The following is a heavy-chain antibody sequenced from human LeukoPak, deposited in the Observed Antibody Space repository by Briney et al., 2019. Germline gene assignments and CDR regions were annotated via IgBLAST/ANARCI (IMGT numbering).Heavy chain of an antibody. D-gene: IGHD5-24*01. V-gene: IGHV3-21*01. CDR1: GFTFSSYW. CDR2: I. J-gene: IGHJ4*02. CDR3: ARPTSGNKGGYNWRFDY. Sequence: GGSLRLSCAASGFTFSSYWMSWVRQAPGKGLEWVSSIKGRFTISRDNAKNSLYLQMNSLRAEDTAVYYCARPTSGNKGGYNWRFDYWGQGTLVTVSS.